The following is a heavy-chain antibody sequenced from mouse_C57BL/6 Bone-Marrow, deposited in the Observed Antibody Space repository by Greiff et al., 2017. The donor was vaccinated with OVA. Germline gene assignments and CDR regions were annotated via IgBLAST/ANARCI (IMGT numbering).Heavy chain of an antibody. Sequence: EVQGVESGTVLGRPGASVKMSCKTSGYTFTSYWMHWVKQRPGQGLEWIGAIYPGNSDTSYNQKFKGKAKLTAVTSASTAYMELSSLTNEDSAVYYCTSYYPGGAYWGQGTLVTVSA. D-gene: IGHD1-1*01. V-gene: IGHV1-5*01. J-gene: IGHJ3*01. CDR3: TSYYPGGAY. CDR2: IYPGNSDT. CDR1: GYTFTSYW.